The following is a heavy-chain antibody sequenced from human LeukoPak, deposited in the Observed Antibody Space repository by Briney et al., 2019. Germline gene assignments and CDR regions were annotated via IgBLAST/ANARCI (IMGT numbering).Heavy chain of an antibody. CDR3: ARTYNNDWKVLLPFEY. J-gene: IGHJ4*02. V-gene: IGHV4-38-2*01. Sequence: SETLSLTCAVSGYYISSGFYWGWIRQSPGKGLEWIGSIYHRGNTYYNPSLKSRVTISVDTSKNQFSLKLSSVTAADTAVYYCARTYNNDWKVLLPFEYWGQGTLVTVSP. CDR2: IYHRGNT. CDR1: GYYISSGFY. D-gene: IGHD2/OR15-2a*01.